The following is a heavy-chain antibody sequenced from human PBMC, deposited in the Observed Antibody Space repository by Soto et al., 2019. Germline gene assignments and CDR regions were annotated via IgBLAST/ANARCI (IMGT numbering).Heavy chain of an antibody. Sequence: SETLSLTCAVSGCSISSGGYSWSWIRQPPGKGLEWIGYIYHSGSTYYNPSLKSRVTISVDRSKNQFSLKLSSVTAADTAVYYCARIPGLIVVATFFDYWGQGTLVTVSS. CDR3: ARIPGLIVVATFFDY. CDR1: GCSISSGGYS. J-gene: IGHJ4*02. D-gene: IGHD2-2*01. CDR2: IYHSGST. V-gene: IGHV4-30-2*01.